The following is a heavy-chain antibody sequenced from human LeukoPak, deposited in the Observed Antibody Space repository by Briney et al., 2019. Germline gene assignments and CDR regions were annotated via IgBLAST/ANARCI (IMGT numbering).Heavy chain of an antibody. CDR1: GFTFSSYG. V-gene: IGHV3-30*18. CDR2: ISYDGSNK. J-gene: IGHJ4*02. Sequence: PGGSLRLSCAASGFTFSSYGMHWVRQAPDKGLEWVAVISYDGSNKYYADSVKGRFTISRDNSKNTLYLQMNSLRAEDTAVYYCAKDRNIVVVTAIFDYWGQGTLVTVSS. D-gene: IGHD2-21*02. CDR3: AKDRNIVVVTAIFDY.